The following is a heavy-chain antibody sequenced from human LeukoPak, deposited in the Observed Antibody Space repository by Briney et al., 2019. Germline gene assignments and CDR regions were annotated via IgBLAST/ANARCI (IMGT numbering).Heavy chain of an antibody. CDR2: IYHSGST. CDR3: ARFGLYFSRDYYYMDV. V-gene: IGHV4-38-2*02. J-gene: IGHJ6*03. D-gene: IGHD3/OR15-3a*01. CDR1: GYSISSGYY. Sequence: SETLSLTCNVSGYSISSGYYWGWIRQPPGKGLEWIGNIYHSGSTNYNPSLKSRVTISVDKSKNQFSLKLSSVTAADTAVYYCARFGLYFSRDYYYMDVWGKGTTVTVSS.